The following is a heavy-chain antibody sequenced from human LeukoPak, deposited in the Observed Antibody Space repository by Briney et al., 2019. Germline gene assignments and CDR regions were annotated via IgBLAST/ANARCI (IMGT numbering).Heavy chain of an antibody. CDR1: GFTFSSYG. V-gene: IGHV3-30*02. CDR2: IRYDGSNK. J-gene: IGHJ4*02. Sequence: GGSLRLSCAASGFTFSSYGMHWVRQAPGKGLEWVAFIRYDGSNKYYADSVKGRLTISRDNSKNTLYLQMNSLRAEDTAVYYCAKDRWYSSSWYLGYWGQGTLVTVSS. D-gene: IGHD6-13*01. CDR3: AKDRWYSSSWYLGY.